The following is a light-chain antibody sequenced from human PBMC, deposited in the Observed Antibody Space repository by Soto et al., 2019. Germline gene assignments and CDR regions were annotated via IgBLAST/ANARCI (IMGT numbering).Light chain of an antibody. CDR3: AAWDGSLKGYV. Sequence: QSVLTQPPSASGTPGQRVNISCSGSSSNIGSNYVYWYRQFPGTAPKLLIQRNNQRPSGVPARFSGSKSGTSASLAISGLRSEDEADYYCAAWDGSLKGYVFATGTKLTVL. J-gene: IGLJ1*01. CDR1: SSNIGSNY. CDR2: RNN. V-gene: IGLV1-47*01.